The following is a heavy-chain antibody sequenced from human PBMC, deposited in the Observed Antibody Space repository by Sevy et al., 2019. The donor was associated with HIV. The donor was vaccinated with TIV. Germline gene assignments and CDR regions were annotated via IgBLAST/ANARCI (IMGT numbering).Heavy chain of an antibody. J-gene: IGHJ4*02. Sequence: GGSLRLSCAASGLTLTTTGMSWVRQAPGKGLEWVAGVTSDGTTYYAYSVRDRFTVSRDNSKNTLYLQLNGLRADDTAVFYCAGGDTTMITDLDYWGQGTLVTVSS. CDR2: VTSDGTT. V-gene: IGHV3-23*01. CDR1: GLTLTTTG. CDR3: AGGDTTMITDLDY. D-gene: IGHD3-16*01.